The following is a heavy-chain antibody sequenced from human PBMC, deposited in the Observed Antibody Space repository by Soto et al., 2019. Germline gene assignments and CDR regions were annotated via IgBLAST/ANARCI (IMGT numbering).Heavy chain of an antibody. V-gene: IGHV3-9*01. CDR1: GFTFDDYS. CDR2: ISWNSVTI. CDR3: AKDVYGSSGYYYDS. J-gene: IGHJ4*02. D-gene: IGHD3-22*01. Sequence: PGGSLRLSGAASGFTFDDYSIHWVRQAPWKGLEWVSGISWNSVTIGYVGSVKGRFTISRDSAKNSLFLQMNSLRVEDTALYYCAKDVYGSSGYYYDSLGQGTLVTVSS.